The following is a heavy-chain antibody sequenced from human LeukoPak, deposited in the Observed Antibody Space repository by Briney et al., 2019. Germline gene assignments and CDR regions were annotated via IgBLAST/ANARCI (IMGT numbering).Heavy chain of an antibody. V-gene: IGHV4-39*07. J-gene: IGHJ6*02. CDR1: GDSISSSSYY. Sequence: SETLSLTCTVSGDSISSSSYYWGWIRQPPGKGLEWIGNIYYSGSTYYNPSLKSRVTISVDTSKNQFSLRLSSVTAADTAVYYCARDWNCSGGSCYSVYYYYSMDIWGQGTTVTVSS. CDR2: IYYSGST. CDR3: ARDWNCSGGSCYSVYYYYSMDI. D-gene: IGHD2-15*01.